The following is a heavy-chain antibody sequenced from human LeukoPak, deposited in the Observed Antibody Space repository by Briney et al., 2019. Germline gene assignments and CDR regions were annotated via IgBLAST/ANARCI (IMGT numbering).Heavy chain of an antibody. Sequence: AGGSLRLSCAVSGFTFSSSEMNWVRQAPGKGLEWVSYISSSSGSTIYYADSVKGRLTISRDNAKNSLYLQMNSLRAEDTAVYYCARVLGFSYGSDYWGQGTLVTVSS. V-gene: IGHV3-48*03. CDR1: GFTFSSSE. CDR3: ARVLGFSYGSDY. CDR2: ISSSSGSTI. J-gene: IGHJ4*02. D-gene: IGHD5-18*01.